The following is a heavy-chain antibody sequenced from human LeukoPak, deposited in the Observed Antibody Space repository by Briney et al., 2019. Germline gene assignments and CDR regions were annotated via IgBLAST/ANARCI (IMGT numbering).Heavy chain of an antibody. V-gene: IGHV4-34*01. J-gene: IGHJ4*02. CDR3: ARGHAYYYGSGTYGRFDY. D-gene: IGHD3-10*01. CDR2: INHSGST. Sequence: PSETLSLTCAVYGGSFSGYYWTWIRQPPGKGLEWIGEINHSGSTNYNPSLKSRVTISVDTSKNQFSLKLSSVTAADTAVYYCARGHAYYYGSGTYGRFDYWGQGTLVTVSS. CDR1: GGSFSGYY.